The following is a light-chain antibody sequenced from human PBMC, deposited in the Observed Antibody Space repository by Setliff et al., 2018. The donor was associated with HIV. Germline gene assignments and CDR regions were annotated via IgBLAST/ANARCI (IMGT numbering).Light chain of an antibody. J-gene: IGLJ1*01. CDR2: YDS. Sequence: SYELTQPHSVSVATAQTGPRITCGGNNIGSKSVHWYQQKPGQAPVLVIYYDSDRPSGIPERFSGSNSGNTATLTISRVEAGDEADYYCQVWDSSSDHSYVFGTGTKVTVL. CDR3: QVWDSSSDHSYV. CDR1: NIGSKS. V-gene: IGLV3-21*04.